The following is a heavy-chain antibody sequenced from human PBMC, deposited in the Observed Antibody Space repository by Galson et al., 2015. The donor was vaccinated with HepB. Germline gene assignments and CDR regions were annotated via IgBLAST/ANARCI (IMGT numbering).Heavy chain of an antibody. CDR1: GFTFSSYS. CDR2: ISSSSSTI. CDR3: ARVFRLGGSVYYFDY. J-gene: IGHJ4*02. D-gene: IGHD2-15*01. Sequence: SLRLSCAASGFTFSSYSMNWVRQAPGKGLEWVSYISSSSSTIYYADSVKGRFTISRDNAKNSLYLQMNSLRAEDTAVYYCARVFRLGGSVYYFDYWGQGTLVTVSS. V-gene: IGHV3-48*01.